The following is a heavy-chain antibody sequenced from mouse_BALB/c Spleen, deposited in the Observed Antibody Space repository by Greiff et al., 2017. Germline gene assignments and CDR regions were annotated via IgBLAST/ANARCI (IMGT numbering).Heavy chain of an antibody. V-gene: IGHV10S3*01. Sequence: EVQLVETGGGLVQPKGSLKLSCAASGFTFNTNAMNWVRQAPGKGLEWVARIRSKSNNYATYYADSVKDRFTIFRDDSQSMLYLQMNNLKTEDTAMYYCVRDSFYDYDNYYAMDYWGQGTSVTVSS. CDR3: VRDSFYDYDNYYAMDY. J-gene: IGHJ4*01. CDR2: IRSKSNNYAT. D-gene: IGHD2-4*01. CDR1: GFTFNTNA.